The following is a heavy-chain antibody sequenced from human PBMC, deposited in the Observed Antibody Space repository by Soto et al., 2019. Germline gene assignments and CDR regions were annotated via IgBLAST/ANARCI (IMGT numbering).Heavy chain of an antibody. CDR2: IFYSGPT. CDR3: ARDRVMLTFGGASEEWGIDS. V-gene: IGHV4-31*03. Sequence: QVQLQESGPGLVKPSQTLSLTCTVSGDSITSGVHYWSWIRQLPGKGLEWIGYIFYSGPTYYNPSLKSRVTIAVDTTKNQFSLKRDSVTAADTAFYYCARDRVMLTFGGASEEWGIDSWGQGTLVTVSS. J-gene: IGHJ4*02. CDR1: GDSITSGVHY. D-gene: IGHD3-16*01.